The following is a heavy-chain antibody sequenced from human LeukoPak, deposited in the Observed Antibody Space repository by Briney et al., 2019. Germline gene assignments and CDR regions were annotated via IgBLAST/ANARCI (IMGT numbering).Heavy chain of an antibody. CDR3: AKKGATTGDFDY. Sequence: GGSLRLSCAASGFAFGTHWMNWVRQAPGKGLEWVAVISYDGSNKYYADSVKGRFTISRDNSKNTLYLQMNSLRAEDTAVYHCAKKGATTGDFDYWGQGTLVTVSS. J-gene: IGHJ4*02. D-gene: IGHD1-26*01. V-gene: IGHV3-30*18. CDR2: ISYDGSNK. CDR1: GFAFGTHW.